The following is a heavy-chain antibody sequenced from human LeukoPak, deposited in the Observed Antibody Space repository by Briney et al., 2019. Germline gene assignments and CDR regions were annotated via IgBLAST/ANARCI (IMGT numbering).Heavy chain of an antibody. V-gene: IGHV1-69*13. CDR2: IIPIFGTA. CDR3: ATINNYDSSGYFDY. Sequence: SVKVSCKASGGTFSSYAISWVRQAPGQGLEWMGGIIPIFGTANYAQKFQGRVTITADESTSTAYMELSSLRSEDTAVYYCATINNYDSSGYFDYWGQGTLVTVSS. J-gene: IGHJ4*02. D-gene: IGHD3-22*01. CDR1: GGTFSSYA.